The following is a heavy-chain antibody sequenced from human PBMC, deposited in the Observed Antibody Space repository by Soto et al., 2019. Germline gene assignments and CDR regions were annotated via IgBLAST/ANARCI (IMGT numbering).Heavy chain of an antibody. V-gene: IGHV4-39*01. Sequence: SETLSLTCTVSGGSISSSSYYWGWIRQPPGKGLEWIGSIYYSGSTYYNPSLKSRVTISVDTSKDQFSLKLSSVTAADTAVYYCASSKKKWIQLWSTGAFDIWGQGTMVPVSS. D-gene: IGHD5-18*01. CDR3: ASSKKKWIQLWSTGAFDI. CDR1: GGSISSSSYY. J-gene: IGHJ3*02. CDR2: IYYSGST.